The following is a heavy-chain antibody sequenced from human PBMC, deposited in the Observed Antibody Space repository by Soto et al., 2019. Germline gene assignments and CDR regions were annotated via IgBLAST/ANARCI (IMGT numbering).Heavy chain of an antibody. V-gene: IGHV4-4*07. Sequence: PSETLSLTCTVSGDSFSNYYCNWVRKSAGKGLEWIGRIYPTGSTTYNPSLKSRLTMSVDTSKNQFSLRLTSMTAADTAVYYCARDVWCTSCYYYYGMDVWGQGTTVTVSS. CDR2: IYPTGST. J-gene: IGHJ6*02. CDR1: GDSFSNYY. D-gene: IGHD2-2*01. CDR3: ARDVWCTSCYYYYGMDV.